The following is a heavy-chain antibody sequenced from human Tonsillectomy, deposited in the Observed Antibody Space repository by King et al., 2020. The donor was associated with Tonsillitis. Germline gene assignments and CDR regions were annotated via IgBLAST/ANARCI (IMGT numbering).Heavy chain of an antibody. CDR1: GFTFSSYA. CDR2: ISGSGGST. J-gene: IGHJ3*02. V-gene: IGHV3-23*04. D-gene: IGHD3-10*01. Sequence: DVQLVESGGGLAQPGGSLRLSCAASGFTFSSYAMSWVRQAPEKGLEWFSSISGSGGSTYYAASVKGRFTISRDNSKNTRSLQMNSLRAADTAVYYCAKVVYGSGSYSSDAFDIWGQGTMVTVSS. CDR3: AKVVYGSGSYSSDAFDI.